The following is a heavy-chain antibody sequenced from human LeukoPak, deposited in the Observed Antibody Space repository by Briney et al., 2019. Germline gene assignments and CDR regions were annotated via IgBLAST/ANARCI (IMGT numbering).Heavy chain of an antibody. V-gene: IGHV3-23*01. CDR2: LTKGGDST. D-gene: IGHD2-2*01. CDR3: AKVGCGSASCPIDY. CDR1: GFTFGSYA. J-gene: IGHJ4*02. Sequence: GGTLRLSCAASGFTFGSYAMSWVRQAPGKGLEWVSGLTKGGDSTYYTNSVKGRFTITRDNSKNTLYLQMNSLSAEDTAVYYCAKVGCGSASCPIDYWGQGALVTASS.